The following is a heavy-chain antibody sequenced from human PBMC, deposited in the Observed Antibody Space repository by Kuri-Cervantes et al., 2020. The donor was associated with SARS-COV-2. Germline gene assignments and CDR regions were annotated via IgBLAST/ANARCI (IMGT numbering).Heavy chain of an antibody. CDR1: GFTFHTCA. CDR2: ISSSSSTI. CDR3: AILYAATFSFDY. D-gene: IGHD3-9*01. J-gene: IGHJ4*02. V-gene: IGHV3-48*01. Sequence: GGSLRLSCAVSGFTFHTCAMHWVRQAPGKGLEWVSYISSSSSTIYYADSVKGRFTISRDNAKNSLYLPMNSLRADDTAVYYCAILYAATFSFDYWGRGTLVPVSS.